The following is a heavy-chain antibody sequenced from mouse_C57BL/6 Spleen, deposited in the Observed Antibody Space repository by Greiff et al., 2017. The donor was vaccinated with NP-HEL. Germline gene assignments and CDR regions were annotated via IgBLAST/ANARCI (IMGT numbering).Heavy chain of an antibody. D-gene: IGHD1-1*01. V-gene: IGHV2-2*01. CDR2: IWSGGST. CDR3: ARNYYGSSDWYFDV. Sequence: VKVEESGPGLVQPSQSLSITCTVSGFSLTSYGVHWVRQSPGKGLEWLGVIWSGGSTDYNAAFISRLSISKDNSKSQVFFKMNSLQADDTAIYYCARNYYGSSDWYFDVWGTGTTVTVSS. CDR1: GFSLTSYG. J-gene: IGHJ1*03.